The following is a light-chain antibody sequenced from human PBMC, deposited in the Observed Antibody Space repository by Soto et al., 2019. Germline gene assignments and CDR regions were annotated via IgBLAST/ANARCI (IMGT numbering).Light chain of an antibody. CDR2: AES. CDR1: QSISSY. V-gene: IGKV1-39*01. Sequence: DIQMTQSPSSLSASVGDRVTITCRASQSISSYLNWYQQKPGKPPKLLIYAESSLQGGVPSRFSGSGSGTEFTLTISSLQLEDFATYYCQQSYSTPLTFGGGTKVEIE. CDR3: QQSYSTPLT. J-gene: IGKJ4*01.